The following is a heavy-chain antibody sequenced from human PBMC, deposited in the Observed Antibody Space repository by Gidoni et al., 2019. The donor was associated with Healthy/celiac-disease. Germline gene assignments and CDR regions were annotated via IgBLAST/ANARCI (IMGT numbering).Heavy chain of an antibody. V-gene: IGHV4-4*02. CDR3: ARGGPTHCSGGSCYV. CDR2: ICHSGCT. J-gene: IGHJ4*02. CDR1: GGSISSINW. D-gene: IGHD2-15*01. Sequence: QVQLQESGPGLLKPSGTLSPTCAVSGGSISSINWWSWVRQPPGTGLEWFGEICHSGCTNYNPSLKSRVTISVDKSKNQFSLKLSSVTAADTAVYYCARGGPTHCSGGSCYVWGQGTLVTVSS.